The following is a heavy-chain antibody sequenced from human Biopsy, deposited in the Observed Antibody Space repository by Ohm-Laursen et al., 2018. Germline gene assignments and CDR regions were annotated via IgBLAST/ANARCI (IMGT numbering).Heavy chain of an antibody. CDR2: IYTTGDT. CDR1: GASMTGYF. J-gene: IGHJ3*01. D-gene: IGHD3-3*01. V-gene: IGHV4-4*07. CDR3: AREDEGLLRALDL. Sequence: SQTLSLTCTVSGASMTGYFWTWVRQPAGKGLEWIGHIYTTGDTTYNPSLESRVTMSLDTSENQFSLKMTSLTAADTAVYFCAREDEGLLRALDLWGQGTMVTVSS.